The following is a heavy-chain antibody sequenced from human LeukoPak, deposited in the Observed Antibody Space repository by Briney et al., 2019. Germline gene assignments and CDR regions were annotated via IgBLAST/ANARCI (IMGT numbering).Heavy chain of an antibody. Sequence: ASVKVSCKASGYTFTSYDINWVRQASGQGLECMGWMDPNSGNAGFALKFQGRVTMTRNTPISTASMELSSLRSDDTAVYYCARGLLTQRDGYKTLYYWGQGSLVTVSS. CDR1: GYTFTSYD. CDR2: MDPNSGNA. J-gene: IGHJ4*02. D-gene: IGHD5-24*01. CDR3: ARGLLTQRDGYKTLYY. V-gene: IGHV1-8*01.